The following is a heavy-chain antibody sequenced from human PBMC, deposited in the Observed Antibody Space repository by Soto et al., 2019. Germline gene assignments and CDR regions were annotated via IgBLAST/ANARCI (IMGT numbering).Heavy chain of an antibody. J-gene: IGHJ5*02. Sequence: GGSLRLSCAASGFTFSDYSMKWVRQAPGKGLEWVSRISSDSTYIGYADSVKGRFTISRDNAKNTLYLQMNSLRAEDTAVYYCARDPRNLGLDPWGLGTLVTVSS. CDR1: GFTFSDYS. CDR2: ISSDSTYI. V-gene: IGHV3-21*01. D-gene: IGHD4-4*01. CDR3: ARDPRNLGLDP.